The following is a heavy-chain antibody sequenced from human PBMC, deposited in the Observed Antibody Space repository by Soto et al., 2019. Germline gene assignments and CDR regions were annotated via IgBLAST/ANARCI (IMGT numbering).Heavy chain of an antibody. V-gene: IGHV3-48*02. D-gene: IGHD5-18*01. CDR2: ISSSSSTI. CDR1: GFTFSSYS. J-gene: IGHJ5*02. Sequence: EVQLVESGGGLVQPGGSLRLSCAASGFTFSSYSMNWVRQAPGKGLEWVSYISSSSSTIYYADSVKGRFTISRDNAKNSLYQQLTSLRDEATAVYYCAREAANLTWFDPWGQGTLVTVSS. CDR3: AREAANLTWFDP.